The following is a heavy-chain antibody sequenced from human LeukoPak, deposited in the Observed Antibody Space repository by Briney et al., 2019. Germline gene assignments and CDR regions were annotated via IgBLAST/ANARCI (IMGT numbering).Heavy chain of an antibody. CDR2: INHSGST. V-gene: IGHV4-34*01. CDR3: ARVYCSSTSCSSPNDY. J-gene: IGHJ4*02. D-gene: IGHD2-2*01. CDR1: GGSFSGYY. Sequence: PSETLPLTCADYGGSFSGYYWSWIRQPPATGLEWIGEINHSGSTNYNPSLKSRVTISVDTSTNQFSLKLSSVTAADTAVYYCARVYCSSTSCSSPNDYWGQGTLVTVSS.